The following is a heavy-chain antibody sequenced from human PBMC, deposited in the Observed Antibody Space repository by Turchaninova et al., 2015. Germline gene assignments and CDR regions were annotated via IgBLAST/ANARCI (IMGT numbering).Heavy chain of an antibody. V-gene: IGHV3-30*09. Sequence: QVQLVQSGGGVVQPGRSLRLSCAASGFIFSRYPMQWVRQAPGKGLEWVAVISYDGMHISYADSVKGRFAISRDNSNNTLYLQMNSLRHDDTAVYYCARDPGYFHDSRGYSNFDQWGQGALVTVSS. CDR3: ARDPGYFHDSRGYSNFDQ. CDR1: GFIFSRYP. D-gene: IGHD3-22*01. CDR2: ISYDGMHI. J-gene: IGHJ4*02.